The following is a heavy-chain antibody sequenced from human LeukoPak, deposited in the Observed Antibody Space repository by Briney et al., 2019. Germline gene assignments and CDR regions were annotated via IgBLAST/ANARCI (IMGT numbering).Heavy chain of an antibody. CDR2: VIPIYYIT. V-gene: IGHV1-69*05. J-gene: IGHJ5*02. D-gene: IGHD6-13*01. Sequence: ASVKVSCKASGGFFSGYAMSWLRQAPGQGLEWLGGVIPIYYITKYAQKFQDRVTITTDESTSTAYMELSSLKSEDTAMYYCARSMAEEGTGPFDPWGQGTLVTVSS. CDR3: ARSMAEEGTGPFDP. CDR1: GGFFSGYA.